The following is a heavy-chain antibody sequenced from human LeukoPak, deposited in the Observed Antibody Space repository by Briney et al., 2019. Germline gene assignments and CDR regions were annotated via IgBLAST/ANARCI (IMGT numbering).Heavy chain of an antibody. Sequence: PGGSLRLSCAASGFTVSSNYMSWVRQAPGKRLEWVSVMYSGGSTYYADSVKGRFTISRDNSKNTLYLQMNSLRAEDTAVYYCARDRARRYCSGGSCYSGYYGMDVWGQGTTVTVSS. CDR2: MYSGGST. CDR1: GFTVSSNY. J-gene: IGHJ6*02. V-gene: IGHV3-66*01. CDR3: ARDRARRYCSGGSCYSGYYGMDV. D-gene: IGHD2-15*01.